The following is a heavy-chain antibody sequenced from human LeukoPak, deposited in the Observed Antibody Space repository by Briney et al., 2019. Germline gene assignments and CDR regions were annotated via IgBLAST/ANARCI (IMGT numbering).Heavy chain of an antibody. CDR1: GGSFSGYY. CDR3: ARHVRASYLRPFDY. D-gene: IGHD1-26*01. J-gene: IGHJ4*02. CDR2: INHSGST. V-gene: IGHV4-34*01. Sequence: PSETLSLTCAVYGGSFSGYYWSWIRQPPGKGLEWIGEINHSGSTNYNPSLKSRVTISVDTPKNQFSLKLSSVTAADTAVYYCARHVRASYLRPFDYWGQGTLVTVSS.